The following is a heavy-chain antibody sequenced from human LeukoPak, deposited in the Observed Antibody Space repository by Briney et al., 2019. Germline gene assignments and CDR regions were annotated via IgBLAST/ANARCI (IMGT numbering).Heavy chain of an antibody. D-gene: IGHD6-19*01. CDR3: ARVADGWYGYYYYYMDV. Sequence: GGSLRLSCAASGFTFSSYSMNWVRQAPGKGLEWVSSISSSSSYIYYADSVKGRFTISRDNAKYSLYLQMNSLRAEDTAVYYCARVADGWYGYYYYYMDVWGKGTTVTVSS. CDR2: ISSSSSYI. J-gene: IGHJ6*03. V-gene: IGHV3-21*01. CDR1: GFTFSSYS.